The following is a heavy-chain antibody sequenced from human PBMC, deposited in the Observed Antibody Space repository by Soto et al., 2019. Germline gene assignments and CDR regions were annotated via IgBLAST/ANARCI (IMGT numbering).Heavy chain of an antibody. J-gene: IGHJ4*02. CDR1: GGSFSGYY. V-gene: IGHV4-34*01. D-gene: IGHD6-13*01. CDR2: INHSGST. CDR3: ASGYSSSWDPFDY. Sequence: PSETLSLTCAVYGGSFSGYYWSWIRQPPGKGLEWIGEINHSGSTNYNPSLKSRVTISVDTSKNQFSLKLSSVTAADTAVYYCASGYSSSWDPFDYWRQGTLVTVSS.